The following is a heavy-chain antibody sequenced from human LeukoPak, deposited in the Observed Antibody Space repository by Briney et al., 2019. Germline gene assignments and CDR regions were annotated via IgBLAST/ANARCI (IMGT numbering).Heavy chain of an antibody. V-gene: IGHV1-2*02. Sequence: ASVKVSCKASGYTFTNYHMNWVRQAPGQGLEWMGWINPNSGGTNYAQKFQGRVTMTRDTSISTAYMELSRLRSDDTAVYYCARDVTPTYYYDSSGYYPIYYMDVWGKGTTVTVSS. CDR2: INPNSGGT. J-gene: IGHJ6*03. CDR1: GYTFTNYH. CDR3: ARDVTPTYYYDSSGYYPIYYMDV. D-gene: IGHD3-22*01.